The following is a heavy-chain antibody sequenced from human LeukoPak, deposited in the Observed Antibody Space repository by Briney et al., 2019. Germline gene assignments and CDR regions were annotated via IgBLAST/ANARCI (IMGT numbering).Heavy chain of an antibody. CDR3: ARRVIAAAAFVWYFDL. V-gene: IGHV4-39*01. CDR2: IYYSGST. CDR1: GESIRSSTYY. Sequence: PSETLSLTCTVSGESIRSSTYYWGWIRQPPGKGLEWIGSIYYSGSTYYNPSLKSRVTISVDTSKNQFSLKLSSVTAADTAVYYCARRVIAAAAFVWYFDLWGRGTLVTVS. J-gene: IGHJ2*01. D-gene: IGHD6-13*01.